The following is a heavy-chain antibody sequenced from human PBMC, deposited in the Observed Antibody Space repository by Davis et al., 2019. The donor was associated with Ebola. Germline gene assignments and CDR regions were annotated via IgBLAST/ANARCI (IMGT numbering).Heavy chain of an antibody. V-gene: IGHV1-18*04. CDR2: ISAYNGNT. D-gene: IGHD6-13*01. CDR1: GYTFTSYY. CDR3: ARDRSSWPLDY. Sequence: ASVKVSCKASGYTFTSYYMHWVRQAPGQGLEWMGWISAYNGNTNYAQKLQGRVTMTTDTSTSTAYMELRSLRSDDTAVYYCARDRSSWPLDYWGQGTLVTVSS. J-gene: IGHJ4*02.